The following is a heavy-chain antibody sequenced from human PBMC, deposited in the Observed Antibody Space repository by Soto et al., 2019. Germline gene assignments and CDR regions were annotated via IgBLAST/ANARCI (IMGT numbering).Heavy chain of an antibody. D-gene: IGHD6-6*01. J-gene: IGHJ4*02. V-gene: IGHV3-23*01. CDR2: IDFTGAGT. Sequence: GSLRLSCAASGXPLSSYSMSWVRHAPDKGLELVSAIDFTGAGTYYADSVKGRFTISRDNSKNTLYLQMSSLRAEDTDVYFCARRFSSSSFYFDYWGQGTLGTVS. CDR1: GXPLSSYS. CDR3: ARRFSSSSFYFDY.